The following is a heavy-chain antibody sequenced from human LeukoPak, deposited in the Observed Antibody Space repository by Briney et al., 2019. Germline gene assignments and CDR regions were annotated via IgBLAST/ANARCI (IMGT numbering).Heavy chain of an antibody. Sequence: PGGSLRLSCAASGFTFSSSAMSWVRQAPGKGLEWVSGIIGGAGGTYYADSVKGRFTISRDNAKNTLYLQMNSLRAEDTAVYYCAHGSMYQLDYWGQGTLVTVSS. CDR2: IIGGAGGT. CDR3: AHGSMYQLDY. J-gene: IGHJ4*02. V-gene: IGHV3-23*01. CDR1: GFTFSSSA. D-gene: IGHD2-2*01.